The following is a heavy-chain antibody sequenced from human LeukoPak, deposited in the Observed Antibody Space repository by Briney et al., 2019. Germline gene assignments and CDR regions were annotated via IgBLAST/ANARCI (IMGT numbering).Heavy chain of an antibody. CDR1: GYTFTSYD. J-gene: IGHJ4*02. D-gene: IGHD5-12*01. CDR3: ARGRYSGYGIGS. CDR2: MNPYSGNT. V-gene: IGHV1-8*01. Sequence: ASVKVSCKASGYTFTSYDINWVRQATGQGLEWMGWMNPYSGNTAYAQKFQGRVTMTRDTSISTAYMELSSLTSEDTAVYYCARGRYSGYGIGSWGQGTLVSVSS.